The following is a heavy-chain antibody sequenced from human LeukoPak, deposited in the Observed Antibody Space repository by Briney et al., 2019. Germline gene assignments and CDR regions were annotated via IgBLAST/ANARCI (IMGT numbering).Heavy chain of an antibody. D-gene: IGHD6-13*01. CDR3: VRDGGGYSSSWFDP. V-gene: IGHV4-4*02. Sequence: SGTLSLTCAVSGGSISSSNWWSWVRQPPGKGLEWIGEIYHSGSTNYNPSLKSRVTISVDTSKNQFSLKLNSVTAADTGVYYCVRDGGGYSSSWFDPWGQGTLVTVSS. J-gene: IGHJ5*02. CDR1: GGSISSSNW. CDR2: IYHSGST.